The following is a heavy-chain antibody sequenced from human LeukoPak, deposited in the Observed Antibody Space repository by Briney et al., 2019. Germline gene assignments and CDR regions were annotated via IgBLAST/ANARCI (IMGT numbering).Heavy chain of an antibody. Sequence: PGGSLRLSCTASGFTFSSYAMNWVRQAPGKGLEWVSGIGAGGTFTHYADSVKGRFTIFRDNSRNTLYLQINSLKTEDTAVYYCADLGDYAVGWGQGTLVTVSS. CDR2: IGAGGTFT. CDR1: GFTFSSYA. D-gene: IGHD4-17*01. V-gene: IGHV3-23*01. CDR3: ADLGDYAVG. J-gene: IGHJ4*02.